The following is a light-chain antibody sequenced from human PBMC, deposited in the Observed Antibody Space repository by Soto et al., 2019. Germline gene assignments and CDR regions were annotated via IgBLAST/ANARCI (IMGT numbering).Light chain of an antibody. Sequence: DIQMTQSPSSLSAFVGDSITITCQASQDIKNYLNWYQHKPGKAPKLLIYDAFKSDTGVPSRFSGSGYGTEFTFTINGQQPEDIATYFSRQYDSIPPTFGGGNRM. CDR1: QDIKNY. CDR3: RQYDSIPPT. V-gene: IGKV1-33*01. J-gene: IGKJ4*01. CDR2: DAF.